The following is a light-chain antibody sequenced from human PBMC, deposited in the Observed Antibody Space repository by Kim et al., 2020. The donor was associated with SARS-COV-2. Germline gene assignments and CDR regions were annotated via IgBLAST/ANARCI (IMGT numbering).Light chain of an antibody. CDR2: GKN. CDR1: SLRSYY. V-gene: IGLV3-19*01. CDR3: NSRDSSGNHPYVV. J-gene: IGLJ2*01. Sequence: GQNVRITCQGDSLRSYYASWYQQKPGQAPVLVIYGKNNRPSGIPDRFSGSSSGNTASLTITGAQAEDEADYYCNSRDSSGNHPYVVFGGGTQLTVL.